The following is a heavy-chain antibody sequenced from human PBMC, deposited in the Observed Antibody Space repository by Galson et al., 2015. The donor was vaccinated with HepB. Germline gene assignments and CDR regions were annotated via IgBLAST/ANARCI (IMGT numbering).Heavy chain of an antibody. D-gene: IGHD3-3*01. Sequence: TLSLTCTVSGGSVSHYYWNWIRQPPGKGLEWIGYVYTTENTNYTERTNYNPSLKHRVIISVDTSKNHFSLELSSLRSEDTAVYYCAKDRESSTKYYLWSGYEGHRNTFDYWGQGTLVTVSS. CDR2: VYTTENTNYTERT. CDR1: GGSVSHYY. J-gene: IGHJ4*02. CDR3: AKDRESSTKYYLWSGYEGHRNTFDY. V-gene: IGHV4-59*02.